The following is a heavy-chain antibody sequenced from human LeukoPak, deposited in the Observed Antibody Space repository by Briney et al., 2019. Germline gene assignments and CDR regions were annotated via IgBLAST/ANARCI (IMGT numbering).Heavy chain of an antibody. CDR2: IIPILGIA. CDR3: ARVLAYCGGDCYSSYYYYYGMDV. CDR1: GGTFSSYA. V-gene: IGHV1-69*04. Sequence: ASVKVSFKASGGTFSSYAISWVRQAPGQGLEWMGRIIPILGIANYAQKFQGRVTITADKSTSTAYMELSSLRSEDTAVYYCARVLAYCGGDCYSSYYYYYGMDVWGQGTTVTVSS. J-gene: IGHJ6*02. D-gene: IGHD2-21*02.